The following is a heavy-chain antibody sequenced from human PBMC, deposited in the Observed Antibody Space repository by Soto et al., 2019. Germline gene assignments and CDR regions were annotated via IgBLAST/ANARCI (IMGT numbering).Heavy chain of an antibody. J-gene: IGHJ5*02. CDR1: GGSISGDY. Sequence: SETVCQTVTGAGGSISGDYWSWIRQPPGKGLEWIGYIYYNGNTNYNPSLKSRVTISVDTSKNQFSLKLSSVTAADTAVYYCTKSVRPDRFSEFYPWGQGTLVTVSS. V-gene: IGHV4-59*08. CDR2: IYYNGNT. D-gene: IGHD1-26*01. CDR3: TKSVRPDRFSEFYP.